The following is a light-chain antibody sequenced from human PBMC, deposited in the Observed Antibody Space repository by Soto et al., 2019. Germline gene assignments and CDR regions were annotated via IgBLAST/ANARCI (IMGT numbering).Light chain of an antibody. J-gene: IGKJ1*01. V-gene: IGKV3-15*01. CDR1: QSVSSN. CDR2: DAS. Sequence: EFVMTQSPATLSVSPGERATLSCRASQSVSSNLAWYQQKPGQAPRLLIYDASTRATGIPARFSGSGSRTEFTLTISSLQSEDFAVYYCQQFNNWPRTFGQGTKVDIK. CDR3: QQFNNWPRT.